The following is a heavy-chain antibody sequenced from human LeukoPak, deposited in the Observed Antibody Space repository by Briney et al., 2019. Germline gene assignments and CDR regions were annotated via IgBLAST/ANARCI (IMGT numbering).Heavy chain of an antibody. Sequence: PGGSLRLSCAASGFTFSDYYMSWIRQAPGKGLEWVSYISSSSSYTNYADSVKGRFTISRDNAKNSLYLQTNSLRAKDTAVYYCARVGWMGAFDPWGQGTLVTVSS. CDR1: GFTFSDYY. D-gene: IGHD1-26*01. V-gene: IGHV3-11*05. CDR3: ARVGWMGAFDP. J-gene: IGHJ5*02. CDR2: ISSSSSYT.